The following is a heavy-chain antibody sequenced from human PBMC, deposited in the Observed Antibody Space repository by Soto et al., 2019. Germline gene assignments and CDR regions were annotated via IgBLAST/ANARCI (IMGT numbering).Heavy chain of an antibody. Sequence: QVQLVQSGAEVKKPGSSVRVSCTPSGGTFSSYTISWVRQAPGKGLEWMGRILPITGMTRYAQKFQGRLTIPAVTSTTTAYLELSSLTSEDSAVYFCSRGVASLVDSWGQGTQVTVSS. V-gene: IGHV1-69*02. CDR2: ILPITGMT. J-gene: IGHJ4*02. CDR1: GGTFSSYT. CDR3: SRGVASLVDS. D-gene: IGHD2-15*01.